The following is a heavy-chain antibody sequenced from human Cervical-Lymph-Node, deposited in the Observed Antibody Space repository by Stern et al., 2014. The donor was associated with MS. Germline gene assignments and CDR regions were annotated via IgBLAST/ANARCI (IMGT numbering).Heavy chain of an antibody. Sequence: EVQLEESGGGLIQPGGSLRLSCAASGFTVSSNYMSWVRQAPGKGLEWDSVIYSGGSTYYADSVKGRFTISRDNSKNTLYLQMNSLRAEDTAVYYCARSCSGGSCYYYYYYGMDVWGQGTTVTVSS. D-gene: IGHD2-15*01. CDR2: IYSGGST. CDR1: GFTVSSNY. CDR3: ARSCSGGSCYYYYYYGMDV. V-gene: IGHV3-53*01. J-gene: IGHJ6*02.